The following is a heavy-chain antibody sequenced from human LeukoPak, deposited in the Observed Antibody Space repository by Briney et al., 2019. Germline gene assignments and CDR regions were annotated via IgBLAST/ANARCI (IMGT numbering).Heavy chain of an antibody. CDR2: ISYSGST. D-gene: IGHD6-13*01. J-gene: IGHJ5*02. Sequence: SETLSLTCAVYGGSFSGYYWSWIRQPPGKGLEWIGYISYSGSTNYNPSLKSRVTLSVDTSKNHFSLKLSSVTAADTAVYYCARGAIAAAGSWFDPWGQGTLVTVSS. CDR1: GGSFSGYY. CDR3: ARGAIAAAGSWFDP. V-gene: IGHV4-59*12.